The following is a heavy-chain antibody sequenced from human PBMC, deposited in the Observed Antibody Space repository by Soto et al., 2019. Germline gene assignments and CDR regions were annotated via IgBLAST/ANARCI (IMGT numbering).Heavy chain of an antibody. CDR1: GGSISSGDYY. CDR2: IYYSGST. D-gene: IGHD1-26*01. Sequence: SETLSLTCTVSGGSISSGDYYWSWIRQPPGKGLEWIGYIYYSGSTYYNPSLKSRVTISVDTSKNQFSLKLSSVTAADTAVYYCDRRKAGATAWVAFDIWGQGTMVTVSS. V-gene: IGHV4-30-4*01. J-gene: IGHJ3*02. CDR3: DRRKAGATAWVAFDI.